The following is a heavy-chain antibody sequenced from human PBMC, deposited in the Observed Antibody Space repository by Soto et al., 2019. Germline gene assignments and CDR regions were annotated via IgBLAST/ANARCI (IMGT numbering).Heavy chain of an antibody. CDR3: ASSKTNYYDSSGYYYFPYYFDY. J-gene: IGHJ4*02. V-gene: IGHV4-30-4*01. CDR1: GGSISSGDYY. CDR2: IYYSGST. D-gene: IGHD3-22*01. Sequence: PSETLSLTCAVCGGSISSGDYYWSWIRQPPGKGLEWIGYIYYSGSTYYNPSLKSRVTISVDTSKNQFSLKLSSVTAADTAVYYCASSKTNYYDSSGYYYFPYYFDYWGQGTLVTVSS.